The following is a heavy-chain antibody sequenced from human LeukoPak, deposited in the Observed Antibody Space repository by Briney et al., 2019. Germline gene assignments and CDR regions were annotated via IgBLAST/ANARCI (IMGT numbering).Heavy chain of an antibody. CDR3: ARDSSGYGFYYYYYMDV. CDR2: ISYDGSNK. D-gene: IGHD3-22*01. CDR1: GFTFSSYA. J-gene: IGHJ6*03. Sequence: PGGSLRLSCAASGFTFSSYAMHWVRQAPGKGLEWVAVISYDGSNKYYADSVKGRFTISRDNSKNTLYLQMNSLRAEDTAVYYCARDSSGYGFYYYYYMDVWGKGTTVTVSS. V-gene: IGHV3-30*04.